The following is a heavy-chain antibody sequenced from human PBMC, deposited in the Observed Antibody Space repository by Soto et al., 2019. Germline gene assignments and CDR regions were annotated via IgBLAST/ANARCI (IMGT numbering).Heavy chain of an antibody. CDR2: ISYDGSNK. J-gene: IGHJ6*02. V-gene: IGHV3-30-3*01. CDR1: GFTFSSYA. D-gene: IGHD4-4*01. CDR3: ARDSHRAYDYSNYGYYYYYGMDV. Sequence: QVQLVESGGGVVQPGRSLRRSCAASGFTFSSYAMHWVRQAPGKGLEWVAVISYDGSNKYYADSVKGRFTISRDNSNNTLYLQMNSLRAEDTAVYYCARDSHRAYDYSNYGYYYYYGMDVWGQGTTVTVSS.